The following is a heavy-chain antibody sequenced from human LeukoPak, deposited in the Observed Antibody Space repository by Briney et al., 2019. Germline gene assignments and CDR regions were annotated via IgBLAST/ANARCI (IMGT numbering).Heavy chain of an antibody. V-gene: IGHV1-8*01. CDR3: ARGKVLFDH. CDR2: IYPNNSTR. Sequence: ASVKVSCKASGYTFINFPLSWVRQAPGRGPEWVGWIYPNNSTRGYAKNFQSRVVLTRDTSISTAYMELRSLKSEDTAVYYCARGKVLFDHWGQGSLVAVSS. J-gene: IGHJ4*02. CDR1: GYTFINFP.